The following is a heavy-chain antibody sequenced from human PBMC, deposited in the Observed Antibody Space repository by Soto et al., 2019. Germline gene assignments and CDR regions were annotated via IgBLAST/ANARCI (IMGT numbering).Heavy chain of an antibody. CDR3: AKSHEFGVVILYYFDY. V-gene: IGHV3-23*01. CDR2: ISGSGGST. Sequence: AGSLRLSCAASGFTFSSYAMSWVRQAPGKGLEWVSAISGSGGSTYYADSVKGRFTISRDNSKNTLYLQMNSLRAEDTAVYYCAKSHEFGVVILYYFDYWGQGTLVTVSS. CDR1: GFTFSSYA. D-gene: IGHD3-3*01. J-gene: IGHJ4*02.